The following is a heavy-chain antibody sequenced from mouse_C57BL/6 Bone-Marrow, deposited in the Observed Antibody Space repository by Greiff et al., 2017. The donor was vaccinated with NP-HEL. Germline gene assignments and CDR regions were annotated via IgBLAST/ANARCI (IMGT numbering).Heavy chain of an antibody. CDR2: IRNKANGYTT. Sequence: EVNVVESGGGLVQPGGSLSLSCAASGFTFTDYYMSWVRQPPGKALEWLGFIRNKANGYTTEYSASVKGRFTISRDNSQSILYLQMNALRAEDSATYYCASLYYYGSSYLAWFAYWGQGTLVTVSA. CDR1: GFTFTDYY. V-gene: IGHV7-3*01. D-gene: IGHD1-1*01. J-gene: IGHJ3*01. CDR3: ASLYYYGSSYLAWFAY.